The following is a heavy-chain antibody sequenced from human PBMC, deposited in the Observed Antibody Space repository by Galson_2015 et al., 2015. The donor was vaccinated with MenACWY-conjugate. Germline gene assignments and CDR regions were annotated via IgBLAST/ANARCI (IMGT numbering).Heavy chain of an antibody. J-gene: IGHJ6*02. CDR3: AGRGLVGYALNKYYGMDV. Sequence: QSGAEVKKPGESLRISCKGSGFTFTNYWISWVRQVPGKGLEWMGMIDPSDSYTNYRPSFQGHVTISADKSTATAYLQWSSLKASDTAMYYCAGRGLVGYALNKYYGMDVWGQGTTVTVSS. CDR1: GFTFTNYW. CDR2: IDPSDSYT. D-gene: IGHD1-26*01. V-gene: IGHV5-10-1*01.